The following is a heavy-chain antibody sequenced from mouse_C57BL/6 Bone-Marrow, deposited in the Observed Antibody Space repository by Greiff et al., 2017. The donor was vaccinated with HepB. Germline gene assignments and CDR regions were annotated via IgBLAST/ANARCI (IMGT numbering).Heavy chain of an antibody. D-gene: IGHD1-1*01. CDR3: ARGYYLYGSSPYWYFDV. CDR2: IHPNSGST. Sequence: QVQLQQPGAELVKPGASVKLSCKASGYTFTSYWMHWVKQRPGQGLEWIGMIHPNSGSTNYNEKFKSKATLTVDKSSGTAYMQLSSLTSEDSAVYYCARGYYLYGSSPYWYFDVWGTGTTVTVSS. J-gene: IGHJ1*03. CDR1: GYTFTSYW. V-gene: IGHV1-64*01.